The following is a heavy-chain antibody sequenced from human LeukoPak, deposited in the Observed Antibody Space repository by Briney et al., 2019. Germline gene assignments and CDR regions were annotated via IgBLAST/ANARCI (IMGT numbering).Heavy chain of an antibody. CDR3: ARGGGYSFGPTELDF. CDR2: IDTDGTDT. D-gene: IGHD5-18*01. CDR1: GFTFRSYW. J-gene: IGHJ4*02. Sequence: VGSLRLSCAASGFTFRSYWMHWVRQAPGKGLVWVSRIDTDGTDTAYADSVKGRFTISRDNAKNSVYLQMNGLRAEDTAVYYCARGGGYSFGPTELDFWGQGTLVTVSS. V-gene: IGHV3-74*01.